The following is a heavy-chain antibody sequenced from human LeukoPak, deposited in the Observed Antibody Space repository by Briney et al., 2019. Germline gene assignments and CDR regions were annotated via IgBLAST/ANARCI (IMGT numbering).Heavy chain of an antibody. D-gene: IGHD2-2*02. Sequence: PGRSLRLSCAASGFTFSSYAMHWVRQAPGKGLEWVAVISYDGSNKYYADSVKGRFTISRDNSKNTLYLQMNSLRAEDTAVYYCAREGDIVVVPAAITFDYWGQGTLVTVSS. CDR3: AREGDIVVVPAAITFDY. V-gene: IGHV3-30-3*01. J-gene: IGHJ4*02. CDR1: GFTFSSYA. CDR2: ISYDGSNK.